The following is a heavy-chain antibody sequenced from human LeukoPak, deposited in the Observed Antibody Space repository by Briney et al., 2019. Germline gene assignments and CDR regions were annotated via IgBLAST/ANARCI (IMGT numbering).Heavy chain of an antibody. CDR1: GFTFSSYS. CDR2: ISSSSSSYI. Sequence: GGSLRLSCAASGFTFSSYSMNWVRQAPGKGLKWVSSISSSSSSYIYYADSVKGRFTISRDNAKNSLYLQMNSLRAEDTAVYYCASRGYYGSGSYGYWGQGTLVTVSS. J-gene: IGHJ4*02. D-gene: IGHD3-10*01. CDR3: ASRGYYGSGSYGY. V-gene: IGHV3-21*01.